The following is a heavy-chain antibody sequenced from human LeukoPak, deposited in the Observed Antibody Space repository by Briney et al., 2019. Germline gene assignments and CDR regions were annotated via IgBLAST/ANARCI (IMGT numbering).Heavy chain of an antibody. CDR1: GFTFDDYA. V-gene: IGHV3-9*01. D-gene: IGHD1-1*01. CDR3: AKGPLEGY. CDR2: ISWNSGSI. J-gene: IGHJ4*02. Sequence: GGSLRLSCAASGFTFDDYAMHWVQQAPGKGLEWVSGISWNSGSIGYADSVKGRFTISRDNAKNSLYLQMNSLRAEDTALYYCAKGPLEGYWGQGTLVTVSS.